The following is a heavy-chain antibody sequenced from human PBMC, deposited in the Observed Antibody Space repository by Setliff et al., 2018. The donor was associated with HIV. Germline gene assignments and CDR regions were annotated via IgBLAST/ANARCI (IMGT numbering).Heavy chain of an antibody. CDR2: IYWNNDK. CDR1: GLSLSTSGVG. V-gene: IGHV2-5*01. J-gene: IGHJ4*02. D-gene: IGHD1-1*01. Sequence: SGPTLVNPTQTLTLTCTFSGLSLSTSGVGVGWIRQSPGKALEWLAFIYWNNDKHYSTPLKSRLTVTKDTSKNRVVFTMTNMDPVDTATYYCAYSGRQLRGPYFDFWGQGTPVTVSS. CDR3: AYSGRQLRGPYFDF.